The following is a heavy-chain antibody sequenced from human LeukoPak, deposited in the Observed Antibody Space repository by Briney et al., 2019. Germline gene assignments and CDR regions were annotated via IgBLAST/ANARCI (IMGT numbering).Heavy chain of an antibody. Sequence: ASVKVSCKASGYTLTDYYMHWVRQAPGQGLAWMGWINPNTGGTNYAQKFQGRVTMTRDMSISTAYMELSRLTSDDTAVYYCARVYGDHYGSGVIDYWGQGTLVTVSS. D-gene: IGHD3-10*01. V-gene: IGHV1-2*02. CDR2: INPNTGGT. CDR3: ARVYGDHYGSGVIDY. J-gene: IGHJ4*02. CDR1: GYTLTDYY.